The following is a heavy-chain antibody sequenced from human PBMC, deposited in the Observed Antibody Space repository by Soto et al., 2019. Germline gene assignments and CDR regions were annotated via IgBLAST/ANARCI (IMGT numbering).Heavy chain of an antibody. V-gene: IGHV3-11*01. Sequence: QVQLVESGGGLVKPGGSLRLSCATSGFTFSDYYMSWIRQAPGKGLEWVSYIGIRGNTKYYADSVRGRFTISRDNAKNSLYLQMNSLRADDTAVYYCARDGTEYYGEYYDYWGHGIPVTVSS. J-gene: IGHJ4*01. CDR2: IGIRGNTK. CDR1: GFTFSDYY. CDR3: ARDGTEYYGEYYDY. D-gene: IGHD4-17*01.